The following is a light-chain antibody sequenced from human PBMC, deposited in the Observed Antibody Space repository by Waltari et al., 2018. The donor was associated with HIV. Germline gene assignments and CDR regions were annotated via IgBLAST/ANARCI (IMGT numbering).Light chain of an antibody. CDR2: SNN. CDR1: SSNIGSNT. V-gene: IGLV1-44*01. CDR3: AAWDDSLSGLVV. Sequence: QSVLTQPPSASGTPGQRVTISCSGSSSNIGSNTVNWYQQLPGTAPRLLIYSNNQRPSGVPVRFSGSKSGTSASLAISGLQSEDEADYYCAAWDDSLSGLVVFGGGTKLTVL. J-gene: IGLJ2*01.